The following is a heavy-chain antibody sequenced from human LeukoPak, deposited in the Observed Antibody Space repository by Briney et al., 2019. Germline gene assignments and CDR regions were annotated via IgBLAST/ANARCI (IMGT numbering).Heavy chain of an antibody. D-gene: IGHD3-9*01. CDR1: GYTFTSYD. CDR3: AREYYDILTGPNYYYYYGMDV. CDR2: MNPNSGNT. Sequence: GASVKVSCKASGYTFTSYDINWVRQATGQGLEWMGWMNPNSGNTGYAQKFQGRVTMTRNTSISTAYMELSSLRSEDTAVYYCAREYYDILTGPNYYYYYGMDVWGQGTTVTVSS. J-gene: IGHJ6*02. V-gene: IGHV1-8*01.